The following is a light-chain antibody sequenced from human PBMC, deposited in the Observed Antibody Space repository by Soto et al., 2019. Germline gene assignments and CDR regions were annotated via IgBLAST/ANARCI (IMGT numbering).Light chain of an antibody. CDR1: QSISTW. Sequence: DIQMTQSPSTLSASVGDRVTITCRASQSISTWLAWYQQKPGKAPKLLIYDVSNLESGVSSKFSGSRSGTEFTLTISSLEPDDFATYYCQQYNSYPWTFGQWTKVEIK. CDR2: DVS. V-gene: IGKV1-5*01. J-gene: IGKJ1*01. CDR3: QQYNSYPWT.